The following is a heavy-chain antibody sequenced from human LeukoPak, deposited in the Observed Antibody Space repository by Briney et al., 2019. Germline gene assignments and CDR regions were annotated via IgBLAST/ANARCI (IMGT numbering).Heavy chain of an antibody. CDR2: ISGSGGNT. CDR1: GFTFRRYG. V-gene: IGHV3-23*01. J-gene: IGHJ3*02. D-gene: IGHD2-15*01. CDR3: AREGYCSGGSCYSVSHDAFDI. Sequence: GGSLRLSCAASGFTFRRYGMSWVRQAPGKGLEWVSAISGSGGNTFYADSVKGRFTISRDNSKNTLYLQMNSLRAEDTAVYYCAREGYCSGGSCYSVSHDAFDIWGQGTMVTVSS.